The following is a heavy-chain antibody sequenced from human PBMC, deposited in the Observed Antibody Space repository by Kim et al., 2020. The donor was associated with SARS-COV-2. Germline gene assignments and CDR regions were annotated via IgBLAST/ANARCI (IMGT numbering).Heavy chain of an antibody. D-gene: IGHD5-12*01. CDR3: ARGQSTRRWLQLYGFDY. J-gene: IGHJ4*01. CDR2: INHSGST. CDR1: GGSFSGYY. Sequence: SETLSLTCAVYGGSFSGYYWSWIRQPPGKGLEWIGEINHSGSTNYNPSLKSRVTISVDTSKNQFSLKLSSVTAADTAVYYCARGQSTRRWLQLYGFDYWG. V-gene: IGHV4-34*01.